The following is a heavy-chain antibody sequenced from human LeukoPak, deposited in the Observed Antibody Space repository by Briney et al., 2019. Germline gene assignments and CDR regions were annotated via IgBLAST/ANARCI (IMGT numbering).Heavy chain of an antibody. Sequence: SVKVSCKASGGTFSSYAISRVRQAPGQGLEWMGGIIPIFGTANYAQKFQGRVTITTDESTSTAYMELSSLRSEDTAVYYCARDHGGNSPYYYYYMDVWGKGTTVTVSS. V-gene: IGHV1-69*05. CDR3: ARDHGGNSPYYYYYMDV. CDR1: GGTFSSYA. J-gene: IGHJ6*03. D-gene: IGHD4-23*01. CDR2: IIPIFGTA.